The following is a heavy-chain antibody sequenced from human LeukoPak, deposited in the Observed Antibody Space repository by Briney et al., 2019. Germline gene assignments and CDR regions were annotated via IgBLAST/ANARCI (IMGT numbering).Heavy chain of an antibody. CDR3: ARGPVSSSGFFGY. CDR2: ISSSGGTI. V-gene: IGHV3-11*01. D-gene: IGHD6-19*01. J-gene: IGHJ4*02. Sequence: GGSLRLSCAASGFTFSDYHMSWIRQAPGKGLEWVSYISSSGGTISYADSVKGRFTISRDNAENSLYLQMNSLRVEDTAVYYCARGPVSSSGFFGYWGQGTLVTVSS. CDR1: GFTFSDYH.